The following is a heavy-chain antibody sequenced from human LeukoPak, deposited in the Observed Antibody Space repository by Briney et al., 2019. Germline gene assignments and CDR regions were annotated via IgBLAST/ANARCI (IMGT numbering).Heavy chain of an antibody. CDR1: GFTFSSYA. Sequence: PGRSLRLSCAAFGFTFSSYAMHWVRQAPGKGLEWVAVISYDGSNKNYADSVKGRFTISGDNSKNTLYLQMNSLRAEDTSVYYCARSPGILGTNYFDYWGQGTLVTVSS. CDR3: ARSPGILGTNYFDY. J-gene: IGHJ4*02. D-gene: IGHD1-26*01. CDR2: ISYDGSNK. V-gene: IGHV3-30*04.